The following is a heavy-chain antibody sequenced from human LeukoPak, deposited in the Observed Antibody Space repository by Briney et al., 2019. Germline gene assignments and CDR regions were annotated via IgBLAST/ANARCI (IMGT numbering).Heavy chain of an antibody. D-gene: IGHD2/OR15-2a*01. J-gene: IGHJ4*02. V-gene: IGHV3-74*01. Sequence: GGSLRLSCAASGDSWMHWVRQAPGKGLVWVSHINSDGSWTSYADSVKGRFTISKDNAKNTVYLQMNSLRAEDTAVYYCVSFYETYWGRGTLVTVSS. CDR2: INSDGSWT. CDR1: GDSW. CDR3: VSFYETY.